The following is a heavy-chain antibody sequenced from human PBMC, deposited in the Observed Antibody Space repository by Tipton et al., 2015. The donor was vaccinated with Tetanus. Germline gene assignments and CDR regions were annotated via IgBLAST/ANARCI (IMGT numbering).Heavy chain of an antibody. J-gene: IGHJ4*02. V-gene: IGHV4-59*04. CDR2: IYYSGST. CDR3: ARRQTYCTNGFCPFEN. D-gene: IGHD2-8*01. CDR1: GGSISSYY. Sequence: TLSLTCTVSGGSISSYYWSWIRQPPGKGLEWIGYIYYSGSTYYNPSLKSRVTISVDTSKNQFSLRLSSVTAADTAVYYCARRQTYCTNGFCPFENWGQGTLVTVSS.